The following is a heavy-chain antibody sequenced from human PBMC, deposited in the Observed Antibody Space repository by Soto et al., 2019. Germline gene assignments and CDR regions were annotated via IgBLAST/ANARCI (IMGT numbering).Heavy chain of an antibody. V-gene: IGHV3-33*01. CDR3: ARGHYSDTTVSQPDY. D-gene: IGHD3-22*01. CDR1: GFTFSSYG. CDR2: IWYDGSNK. Sequence: PGGSLRLSCAASGFTFSSYGMHWVRQAPGKGLEWVAVIWYDGSNKFYADSVKGRFTISRDNSKNTLYLQMYSLRAEDTAVYFCARGHYSDTTVSQPDYWGQGTLVTVSS. J-gene: IGHJ4*02.